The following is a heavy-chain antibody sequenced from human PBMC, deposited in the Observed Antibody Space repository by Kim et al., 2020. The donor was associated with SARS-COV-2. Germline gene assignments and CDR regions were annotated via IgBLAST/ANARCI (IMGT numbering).Heavy chain of an antibody. J-gene: IGHJ6*02. Sequence: GGSLRLSCAASGFTFSSYSMNWVRQAPGKGLEWVSYISSSSSTIYYADSVKGRFTISRDNAKNSLYLQMNSLRDEDTAVYYCASSMCSSTSCPYYYYYGMDVWGQGTTVTVSS. CDR1: GFTFSSYS. V-gene: IGHV3-48*02. CDR2: ISSSSSTI. D-gene: IGHD2-2*01. CDR3: ASSMCSSTSCPYYYYYGMDV.